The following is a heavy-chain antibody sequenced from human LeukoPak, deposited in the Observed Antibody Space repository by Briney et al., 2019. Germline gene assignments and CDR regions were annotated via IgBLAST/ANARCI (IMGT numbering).Heavy chain of an antibody. D-gene: IGHD3-10*01. Sequence: TLSLTCTVSGGSISSGDYYRSWIRQPPGKGLEWIGYIYYSGSTYYNPSLKSRVTISVDTSKNQFSLRLSSVTAADTAVYYCARTYGSGSSPFDYWGQGTLVTVSS. CDR1: GGSISSGDYY. J-gene: IGHJ4*02. CDR2: IYYSGST. CDR3: ARTYGSGSSPFDY. V-gene: IGHV4-30-4*01.